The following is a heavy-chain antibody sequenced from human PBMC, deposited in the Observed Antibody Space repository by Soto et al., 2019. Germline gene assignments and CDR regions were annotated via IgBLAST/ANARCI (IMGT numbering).Heavy chain of an antibody. CDR3: ASVTYYYDSSGYYRVRDYFDY. CDR2: IYHSGST. Sequence: SETLSLTCAVSGGSISSSNWWSWVRQPPGKGLEWIGEIYHSGSTNYNPSLKSRVTISVDKSKNQFSLKLSSVTAADTAVYYCASVTYYYDSSGYYRVRDYFDYWGQGTLVNVSS. CDR1: GGSISSSNW. J-gene: IGHJ4*02. D-gene: IGHD3-22*01. V-gene: IGHV4-4*02.